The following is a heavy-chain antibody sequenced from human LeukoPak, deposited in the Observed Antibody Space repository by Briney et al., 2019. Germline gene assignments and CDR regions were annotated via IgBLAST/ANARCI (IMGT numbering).Heavy chain of an antibody. CDR2: ISSSSSTI. CDR1: GFTFSSYG. V-gene: IGHV3-48*02. D-gene: IGHD6-13*01. Sequence: GGSVRLSCAASGFTFSSYGMSWVRQAPGKGLEWVSYISSSSSTIHYTNSVKGRFTISRDNTKNSLFLQMNSLRDEDAAVYYCAREAIADPGKPDYWGQGTLVTVSS. CDR3: AREAIADPGKPDY. J-gene: IGHJ4*02.